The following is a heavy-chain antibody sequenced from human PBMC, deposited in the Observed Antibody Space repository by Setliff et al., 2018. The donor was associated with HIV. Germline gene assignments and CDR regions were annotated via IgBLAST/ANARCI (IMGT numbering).Heavy chain of an antibody. CDR3: ARGYVGSSGYYSDY. CDR2: ISSSGSSR. V-gene: IGHV3-48*03. CDR1: GFTFSSYE. Sequence: PGGSLRLSCAASGFTFSSYEMNWVRQAPGKGLEWVSYISSSGSSRYYADSVKGRFTISRDNAKDSLYLQMNSLRAEDTAVYYCARGYVGSSGYYSDYWGQGTQVTVSS. J-gene: IGHJ4*02. D-gene: IGHD3-22*01.